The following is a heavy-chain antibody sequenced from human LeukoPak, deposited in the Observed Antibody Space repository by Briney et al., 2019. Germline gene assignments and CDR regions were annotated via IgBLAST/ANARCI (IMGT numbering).Heavy chain of an antibody. Sequence: GGSLRLSCAASGFTLSSYDMHWVRQAPGKGLEWVAVISYDGSNKYYADSVKGRFTISRDNSKNTLYLQMNSLRAEDTAVYYCARRAGAYSHPYDYWGQGTLVTVSS. D-gene: IGHD4/OR15-4a*01. CDR1: GFTLSSYD. CDR3: ARRAGAYSHPYDY. J-gene: IGHJ4*02. V-gene: IGHV3-30*03. CDR2: ISYDGSNK.